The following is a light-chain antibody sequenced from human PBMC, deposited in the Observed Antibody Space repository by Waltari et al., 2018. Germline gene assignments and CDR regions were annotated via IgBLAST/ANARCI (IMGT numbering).Light chain of an antibody. V-gene: IGLV2-11*01. CDR1: SSDVGGYNY. J-gene: IGLJ2*01. CDR3: CSYAGSYRGV. Sequence: QSALTQPRSVSGSPGQSVTISCTGTSSDVGGYNYVSWYQQHPGKAPKLMIYDVSKRPSGVPDRFSGSKSGNTASLTISGLQAEDEADSYCCSYAGSYRGVFGGGTKLTVL. CDR2: DVS.